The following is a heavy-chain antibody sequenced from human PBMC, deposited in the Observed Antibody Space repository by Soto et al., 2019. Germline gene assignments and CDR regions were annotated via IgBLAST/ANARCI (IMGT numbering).Heavy chain of an antibody. V-gene: IGHV4-59*01. J-gene: IGHJ4*02. Sequence: PSETLSLTCTVSGGSMSEYFWSLIRQSPGKGLEWIGYVYYLGSTDYNPSLKSRVTISVDTSKRQFSLKLSSVTVADTAVYYCAADGNDGTWSPYTAYWGQGAQVTVSS. CDR1: GGSMSEYF. D-gene: IGHD3-10*01. CDR2: VYYLGST. CDR3: AADGNDGTWSPYTAY.